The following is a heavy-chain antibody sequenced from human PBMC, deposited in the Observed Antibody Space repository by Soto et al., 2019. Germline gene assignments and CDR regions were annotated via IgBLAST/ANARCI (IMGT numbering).Heavy chain of an antibody. D-gene: IGHD2-2*01. Sequence: QVQLVQSGDEVKKPGASVKVSCKASGYTFTNYGISWVRQAPGQGLEWRGWISPYNGNTKYPQKLQGRVTMTTDTSTRTSYMELRSLRSDDTAVYFCARDGDRCTSTRCSPWPDTHFDLWGRGTLVTVSS. J-gene: IGHJ2*01. CDR3: ARDGDRCTSTRCSPWPDTHFDL. CDR2: ISPYNGNT. V-gene: IGHV1-18*01. CDR1: GYTFTNYG.